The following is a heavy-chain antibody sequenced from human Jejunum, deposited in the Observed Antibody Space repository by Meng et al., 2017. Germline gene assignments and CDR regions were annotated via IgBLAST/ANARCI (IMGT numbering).Heavy chain of an antibody. Sequence: EVGWVETGGGLIRTGGSLGLPCAASGFTVSSNYMSWVRQAPGKGLEWVSVIYSGGSTYYADSVKGRFTISRDNSRNTLYLQMNSLRADDTAVYYCVREQYESRGHWGQGTLVTVSS. CDR3: VREQYESRGH. CDR1: GFTVSSNY. CDR2: IYSGGST. V-gene: IGHV3-53*02. D-gene: IGHD3-22*01. J-gene: IGHJ4*02.